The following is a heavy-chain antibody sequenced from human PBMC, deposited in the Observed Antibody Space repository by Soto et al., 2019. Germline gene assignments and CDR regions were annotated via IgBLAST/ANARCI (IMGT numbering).Heavy chain of an antibody. J-gene: IGHJ3*01. CDR3: GKDPNGDYVGGFEF. CDR2: ISASGSRT. D-gene: IGHD4-17*01. V-gene: IGHV3-23*01. Sequence: ASLRLSCAATGFTFNNYAMSWVRQSPGKGVEWVSGISASGSRTFYADSVKGRFTVARDFSKNTLSLQVDSLRAEDTAVYFCGKDPNGDYVGGFEFWGPGTMVTVSS. CDR1: GFTFNNYA.